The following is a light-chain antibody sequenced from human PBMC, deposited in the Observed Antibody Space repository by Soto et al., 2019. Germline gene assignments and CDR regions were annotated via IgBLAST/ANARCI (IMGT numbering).Light chain of an antibody. J-gene: IGKJ1*01. CDR1: QSVSSY. CDR2: DAS. V-gene: IGKV3-20*01. CDR3: QQYGSSGT. Sequence: EIVLTQSPATLSLSPGDRATLSCRASQSVSSYLAWYQQKPGQAPRLLIYDASNRATGIPARFSGSGSGTDFTLTISRLEPEDFAVCYCQQYGSSGTFGQGTKVDIK.